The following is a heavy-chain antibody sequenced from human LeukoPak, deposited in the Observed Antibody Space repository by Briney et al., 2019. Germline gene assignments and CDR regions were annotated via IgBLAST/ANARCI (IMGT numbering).Heavy chain of an antibody. V-gene: IGHV3-23*01. J-gene: IGHJ4*02. Sequence: PGGSLRLSCAASGFTFSNYAMSWVRQAPGKGLEWVSTIDGIGDSTYYADSVKGRFTISRDNSKNTLYLQMHTLRAEDPAVYYCADGRDLDYWGQGTLVTVSS. D-gene: IGHD5-24*01. CDR1: GFTFSNYA. CDR2: IDGIGDST. CDR3: ADGRDLDY.